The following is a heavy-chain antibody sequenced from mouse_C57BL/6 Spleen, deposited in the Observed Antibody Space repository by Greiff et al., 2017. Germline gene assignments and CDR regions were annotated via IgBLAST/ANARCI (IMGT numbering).Heavy chain of an antibody. D-gene: IGHD4-1*02. J-gene: IGHJ2*01. CDR1: GYTFTDYN. V-gene: IGHV1-18*01. Sequence: EVQLVESGPELVKPGASVKIPCKASGYTFTDYNMDWVKQSHGKSLEWIGDITPNNGGTIYNQKFKGKATLTVDKSSSTAYMELRSLTSEDTAVYYCARSTGTFDYWGQGTTLTVSS. CDR3: ARSTGTFDY. CDR2: ITPNNGGT.